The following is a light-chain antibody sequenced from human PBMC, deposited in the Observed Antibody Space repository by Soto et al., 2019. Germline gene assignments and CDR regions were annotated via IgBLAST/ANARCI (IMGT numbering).Light chain of an antibody. Sequence: DIQMTQSPSSLSASVGDIVNITSRSSQDIGTYLAWFPQTXGKAPKXXIYGAYQWHSGVPSMFSGSGAETACTLTITSLQYEDFATAYCQQYHTYTQTFGQGTRLEIK. V-gene: IGKV1-16*01. CDR2: GAY. CDR3: QQYHTYTQT. J-gene: IGKJ2*01. CDR1: QDIGTY.